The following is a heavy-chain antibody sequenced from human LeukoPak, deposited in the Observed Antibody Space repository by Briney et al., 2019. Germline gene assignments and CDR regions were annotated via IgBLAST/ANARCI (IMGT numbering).Heavy chain of an antibody. D-gene: IGHD1-1*01. CDR2: INSDGSST. Sequence: PGGSLRLSCAASGFTFSSYWMHWIRQAPGKGLVWVSRINSDGSSTSYADSVKGRFTISRDNAKNTLYLQMNSLRAEDTAVYYCARVGYNWNDGEGAFDIWGQGTMVTVSS. CDR3: ARVGYNWNDGEGAFDI. CDR1: GFTFSSYW. V-gene: IGHV3-74*01. J-gene: IGHJ3*02.